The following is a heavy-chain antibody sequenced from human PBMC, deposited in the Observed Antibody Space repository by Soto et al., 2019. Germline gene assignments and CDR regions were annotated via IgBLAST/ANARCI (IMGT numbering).Heavy chain of an antibody. CDR1: GYSFAGYW. Sequence: GESLKISCKGSGYSFAGYWITWVRQKPGKGLEWMGRIDPSDSQTYYSPSFRGHVTISVTKSITTVFLQWSSLRVSDTAMYYCARHLVGSTRGNFDYWGQGTLVTVSS. V-gene: IGHV5-10-1*01. J-gene: IGHJ4*01. CDR3: ARHLVGSTRGNFDY. CDR2: IDPSDSQT. D-gene: IGHD2-2*01.